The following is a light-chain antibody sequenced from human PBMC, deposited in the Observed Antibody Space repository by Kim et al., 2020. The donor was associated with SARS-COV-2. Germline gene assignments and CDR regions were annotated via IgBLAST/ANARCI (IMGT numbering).Light chain of an antibody. J-gene: IGKJ4*01. CDR3: QQTSSLPLT. CDR2: AAS. CDR1: QSINSY. Sequence: GDRVIITCRTSQSINSYLNWYQHKTGKAPKLLIHAASSLQSGVPSRFSGSGSGTDFTLTISSLQPEDFATYYCQQTSSLPLTFGGGTKVDIK. V-gene: IGKV1-39*01.